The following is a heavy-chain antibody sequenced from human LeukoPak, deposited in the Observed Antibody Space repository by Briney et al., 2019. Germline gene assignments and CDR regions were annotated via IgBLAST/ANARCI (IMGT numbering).Heavy chain of an antibody. J-gene: IGHJ4*02. D-gene: IGHD1-26*01. CDR3: ARDLVVGATLFYFYY. CDR2: INPNSGGT. CDR1: GYTFTGYY. Sequence: ASVKASCKASGYTFTGYYMHWVRQAPGQGLEWMGWINPNSGGTNYAQKFQGRVTMTRDTSISTVYMELSRLRSDHTAVYYCARDLVVGATLFYFYYWGQGTLVTVSS. V-gene: IGHV1-2*02.